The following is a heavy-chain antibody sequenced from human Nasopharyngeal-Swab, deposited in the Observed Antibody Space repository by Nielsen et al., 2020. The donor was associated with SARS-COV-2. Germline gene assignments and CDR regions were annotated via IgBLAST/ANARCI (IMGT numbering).Heavy chain of an antibody. V-gene: IGHV3-30*18. CDR1: GFSFRSTA. D-gene: IGHD3/OR15-3a*01. CDR3: AKEMGLVGGIANSLFDY. Sequence: GASLKISCAASGFSFRSTAMDWVRQAPGKGLEWVAVIAYDGSNTYYADSVKGRFTISRDNSKNTLSLQMNSLRAEDTAVYYCAKEMGLVGGIANSLFDYWGQGTLVTVSS. CDR2: IAYDGSNT. J-gene: IGHJ4*02.